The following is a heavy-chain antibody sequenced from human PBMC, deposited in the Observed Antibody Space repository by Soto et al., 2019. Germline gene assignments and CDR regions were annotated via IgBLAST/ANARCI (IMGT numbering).Heavy chain of an antibody. Sequence: QVTLKESGPVLVKPTETLTLTCTVSGFSLSNARMGVSWIRQPPGKALEWLAHIFSNDEKSYSTSLKSRLTSSKDTSKSQVVLTMTTMDPVDTATYYCARIPREDVPNWFDPWGQGTLVTVSS. CDR3: ARIPREDVPNWFDP. V-gene: IGHV2-26*01. CDR1: GFSLSNARMG. CDR2: IFSNDEK. D-gene: IGHD2-15*01. J-gene: IGHJ5*02.